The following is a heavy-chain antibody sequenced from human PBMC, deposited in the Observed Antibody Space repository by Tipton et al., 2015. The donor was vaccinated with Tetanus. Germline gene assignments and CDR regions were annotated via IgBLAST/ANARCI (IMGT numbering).Heavy chain of an antibody. D-gene: IGHD5-12*01. J-gene: IGHJ4*02. CDR1: GGLITTGGYS. Sequence: GLVKPSQTLSLTCNVSGGLITTGGYSWGWIRQPPGQGLEWLGYIYQTDSTYYNPSVRSRLTLSLQRSKNQVSRKLSSVTAADAAVYYCVRGRGLGAYSFGFEYWGQGALVTVSS. V-gene: IGHV4-30-2*01. CDR3: VRGRGLGAYSFGFEY. CDR2: IYQTDST.